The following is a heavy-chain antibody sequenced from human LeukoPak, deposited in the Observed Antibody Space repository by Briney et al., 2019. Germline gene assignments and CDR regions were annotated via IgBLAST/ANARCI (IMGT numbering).Heavy chain of an antibody. CDR2: ISYDGSNK. V-gene: IGHV3-30*18. J-gene: IGHJ5*02. CDR1: GFTFSSYG. CDR3: AKALDNWNYNWFDP. Sequence: GRSLRLSCAASGFTFSSYGMHWVRQAPGKGLEWVAVISYDGSNKYYADSVKGRFTISRDNSKNTLYLQMNSLRAEDTAVYYCAKALDNWNYNWFDPRGQGTLVTVSS. D-gene: IGHD1-7*01.